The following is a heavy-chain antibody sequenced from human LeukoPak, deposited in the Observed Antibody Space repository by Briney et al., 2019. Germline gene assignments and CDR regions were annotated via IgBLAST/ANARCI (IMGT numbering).Heavy chain of an antibody. CDR3: ANLATNWYFDL. Sequence: GGSLRLSCATSGFTFTDYYMSWVRQAPGKGLEWVSYISVSGTTIYYADSVKGRCTISRDNANNSLYLQMTSLRAEDTVLYYCANLATNWYFDLWGRGTLVTVSP. D-gene: IGHD5-12*01. V-gene: IGHV3-11*01. CDR1: GFTFTDYY. J-gene: IGHJ2*01. CDR2: ISVSGTTI.